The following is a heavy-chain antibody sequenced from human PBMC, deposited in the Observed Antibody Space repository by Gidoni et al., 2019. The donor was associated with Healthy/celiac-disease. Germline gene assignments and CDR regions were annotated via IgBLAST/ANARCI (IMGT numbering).Heavy chain of an antibody. CDR2: IYYSGST. Sequence: VQLQESGPGLVQPSQTLSLTCTVSGGSISSGGYYWSWIRQHPGKGLEWIGYIYYSGSTYYNPSLKSRVTISVDTAKNQFSLKLSSVTAADTAVYYCARDVVVTDAFDIWGQGTMVTVSS. D-gene: IGHD2-21*02. CDR3: ARDVVVTDAFDI. J-gene: IGHJ3*02. CDR1: GGSISSGGYY. V-gene: IGHV4-31*03.